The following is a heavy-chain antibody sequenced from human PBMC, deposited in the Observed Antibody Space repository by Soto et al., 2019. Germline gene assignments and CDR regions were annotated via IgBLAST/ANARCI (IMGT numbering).Heavy chain of an antibody. CDR3: GRVPTIFGVVIPPSDY. Sequence: GGSLRLSCAASGFTVSSYWMSWVRQAPGKGLEWVANIKQDGSEKYYVDSVKGRFTISRDNAKNSLYLQMNSLRAEDTAVYYCGRVPTIFGVVIPPSDYWGQGTLVTVSS. J-gene: IGHJ4*02. CDR1: GFTVSSYW. V-gene: IGHV3-7*05. D-gene: IGHD3-3*01. CDR2: IKQDGSEK.